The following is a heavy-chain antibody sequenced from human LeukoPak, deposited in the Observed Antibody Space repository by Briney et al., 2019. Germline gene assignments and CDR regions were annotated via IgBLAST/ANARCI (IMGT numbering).Heavy chain of an antibody. J-gene: IGHJ4*02. CDR2: ISSSSSYI. D-gene: IGHD2-2*01. CDR3: ARWVVVPAARSDY. Sequence: PGGSLRLSCAASGFTFSDYYMSWIRQAPGKGLEWVSSISSSSSYIYYADSVKGRFTISRDNAKNSLYLQMNSLRAEDTAVYYCARWVVVPAARSDYWGQGTLVTVSS. CDR1: GFTFSDYY. V-gene: IGHV3-11*06.